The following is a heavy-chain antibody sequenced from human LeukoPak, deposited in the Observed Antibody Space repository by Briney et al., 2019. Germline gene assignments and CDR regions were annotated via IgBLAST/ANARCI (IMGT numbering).Heavy chain of an antibody. Sequence: PGGSLRLSCAASGFTFNSYAMSWVRQAPGKGLEWVSTISGTGSNTYYADSVKGRITISRDNSKNALYLQMNSLRAEDTAIYYCAKELSEMATISPFDYWGQGTLVTVSS. J-gene: IGHJ4*02. D-gene: IGHD5-24*01. CDR3: AKELSEMATISPFDY. CDR2: ISGTGSNT. CDR1: GFTFNSYA. V-gene: IGHV3-23*01.